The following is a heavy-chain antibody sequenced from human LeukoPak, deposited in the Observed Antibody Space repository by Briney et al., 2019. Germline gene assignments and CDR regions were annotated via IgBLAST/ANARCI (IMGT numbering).Heavy chain of an antibody. J-gene: IGHJ4*02. CDR2: ISYDGSDK. V-gene: IGHV3-30*18. CDR1: GFTFSSYG. CDR3: AKDHLSASSSSRRFDS. D-gene: IGHD6-6*01. Sequence: PGRSLRLSCAASGFTFSSYGMHWVRQAPGKGLEWVAVISYDGSDKYYADSVKGRFTISRDNSKNTLYLQMNSLRAEDTAAYYCAKDHLSASSSSRRFDSWGQGTLVTVSS.